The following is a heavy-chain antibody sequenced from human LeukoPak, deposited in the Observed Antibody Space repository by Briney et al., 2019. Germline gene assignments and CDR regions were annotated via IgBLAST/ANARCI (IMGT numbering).Heavy chain of an antibody. CDR1: GYTFTGYY. Sequence: ASVKVSCKASGYTFTGYYMHWVRQAPGQGLEWMGIINPSGGSTSYAQKFQGRVTMTRNTSISTAYMELSSLRSEDTAVYYCARGYDFWSGYYSEMGNDAFDIWGQGTMVTVSS. D-gene: IGHD3-3*01. V-gene: IGHV1-46*01. CDR2: INPSGGST. CDR3: ARGYDFWSGYYSEMGNDAFDI. J-gene: IGHJ3*02.